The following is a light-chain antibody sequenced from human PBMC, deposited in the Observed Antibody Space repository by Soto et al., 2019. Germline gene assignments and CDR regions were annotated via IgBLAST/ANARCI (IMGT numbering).Light chain of an antibody. CDR2: AAS. V-gene: IGKV1-39*01. Sequence: DIQMTQSPSSRSASVGDRVTITCRARQSIGSHVNWYQQKPGKAPKLLIYAASSLPSGVPSRFSGSGSGTDFTLPISSLQPEDFATYYCHQSYRTPRPVGPGTTVDSK. CDR3: HQSYRTPRP. J-gene: IGKJ1*01. CDR1: QSIGSH.